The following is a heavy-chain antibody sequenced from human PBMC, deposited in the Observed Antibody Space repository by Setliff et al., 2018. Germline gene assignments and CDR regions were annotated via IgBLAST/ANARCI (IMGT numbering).Heavy chain of an antibody. J-gene: IGHJ3*02. D-gene: IGHD6-19*01. CDR2: IYYSGST. Sequence: SLTCTVSGGSISSSNYYRGWIRQPPGKGLEWIGSIYYSGSTYYNPSLKSRVTISVDTSKNQFSLKLSSVTAADTAVYYCARPHNSGWHPDAFDIWGQGTMVTVSS. CDR3: ARPHNSGWHPDAFDI. V-gene: IGHV4-39*01. CDR1: GGSISSSNYY.